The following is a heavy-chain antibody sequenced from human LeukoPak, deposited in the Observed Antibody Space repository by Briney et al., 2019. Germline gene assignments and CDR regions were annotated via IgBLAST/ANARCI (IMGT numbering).Heavy chain of an antibody. J-gene: IGHJ6*03. D-gene: IGHD6-6*01. CDR1: GGSISSYY. Sequence: SETLSLTCTVSGGSISSYYWSWIRQPPGKGLEWVGYISYSGSTNYNPSLKSRVTISVDTSKNQFSLKLRSVTAADTAVYYCARGASSIAPHRGYYFYYCMDVWGKGTTVTVSS. CDR2: ISYSGST. CDR3: ARGASSIAPHRGYYFYYCMDV. V-gene: IGHV4-59*01.